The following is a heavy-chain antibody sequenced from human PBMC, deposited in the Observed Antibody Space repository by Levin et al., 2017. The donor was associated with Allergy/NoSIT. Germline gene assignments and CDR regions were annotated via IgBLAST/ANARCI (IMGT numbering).Heavy chain of an antibody. CDR3: SRDGGSGWYSDY. CDR1: GFSFSDSW. V-gene: IGHV3-7*01. CDR2: MKQDGSKI. J-gene: IGHJ4*02. Sequence: ETLSLTCVASGFSFSDSWMSWVRQAPGKGLEWVATMKQDGSKIYYVESVKGRFTISRDNAKNSLYLQMNTLRVEDTAVYYCSRDGGSGWYSDYWGQGALVVVSS. D-gene: IGHD6-19*01.